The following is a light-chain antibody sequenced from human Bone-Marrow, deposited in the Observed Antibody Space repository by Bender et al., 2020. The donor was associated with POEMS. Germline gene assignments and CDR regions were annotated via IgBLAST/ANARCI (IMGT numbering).Light chain of an antibody. CDR2: EDS. CDR1: SSNVGSYNL. V-gene: IGLV2-14*02. Sequence: QSALTQPASVSGSPGQSITITCTGTSSNVGSYNLVSWYQQHPGKPPKLMIYEDSKRPSGVSNRFSGSKSGNTASLTISGLQAEDEADYYCSSYTSSTTLVFGGGTKLTVL. CDR3: SSYTSSTTLV. J-gene: IGLJ2*01.